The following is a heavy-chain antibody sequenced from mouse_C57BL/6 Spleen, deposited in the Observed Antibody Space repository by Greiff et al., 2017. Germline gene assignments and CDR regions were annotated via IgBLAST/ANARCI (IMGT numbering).Heavy chain of an antibody. CDR2: IDPSDSYT. V-gene: IGHV1-59*01. D-gene: IGHD2-3*01. CDR1: GYTFTSYW. CDR3: ARTVTCDY. J-gene: IGHJ2*01. Sequence: QVQLQQPGAELVRPGTSVKLSCKASGYTFTSYWMHWVKQRPGQGLEWIGVIDPSDSYTNYNQKFKGKATLTVDTSSSTAYMQLSSLTSEDSAVYYCARTVTCDYWGQGTTLTVSS.